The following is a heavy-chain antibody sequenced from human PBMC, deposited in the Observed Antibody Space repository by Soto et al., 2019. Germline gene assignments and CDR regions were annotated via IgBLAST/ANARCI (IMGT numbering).Heavy chain of an antibody. V-gene: IGHV3-30*18. J-gene: IGHJ4*02. CDR2: ISYDGSNK. Sequence: PGGSLRLSCAASGFTFSSYGIHWVRQAPGKGLEWVALISYDGSNKYYADSVKGRFTISRDNSKNTLYLQMNSLRAEDTAMYYCAKDAPYYYDSSGYYGPFDYWGQGPLVNVSS. D-gene: IGHD3-22*01. CDR1: GFTFSSYG. CDR3: AKDAPYYYDSSGYYGPFDY.